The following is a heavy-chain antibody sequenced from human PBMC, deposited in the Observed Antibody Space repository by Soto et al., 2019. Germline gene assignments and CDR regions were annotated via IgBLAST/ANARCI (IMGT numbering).Heavy chain of an antibody. Sequence: PGESLKISCKGSGYSFSSHWIGWVRQMPGKGLEWMGIIYPGDSDTRYSPSFQGQVLISADTSISTAYLQWSSLKASDTAMYYCARGGHGSESYHPFVYWGQGALVTVSS. J-gene: IGHJ4*02. CDR3: ARGGHGSESYHPFVY. CDR2: IYPGDSDT. D-gene: IGHD3-10*01. CDR1: GYSFSSHW. V-gene: IGHV5-51*01.